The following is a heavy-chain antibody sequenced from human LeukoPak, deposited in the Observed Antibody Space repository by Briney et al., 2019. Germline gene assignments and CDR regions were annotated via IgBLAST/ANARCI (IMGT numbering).Heavy chain of an antibody. J-gene: IGHJ4*02. Sequence: PSGTLSFTCAVSGGSISSSNWWSWVRQPPGKGLEWIGSVYYSGSTYYNPSLKSRVTTSVDTSKNQFSLKLSSMTAADTAVYYCARVGIEGMATTYYFDYWGQGTLVTVSS. V-gene: IGHV4-4*02. CDR3: ARVGIEGMATTYYFDY. CDR1: GGSISSSNW. D-gene: IGHD5-24*01. CDR2: VYYSGST.